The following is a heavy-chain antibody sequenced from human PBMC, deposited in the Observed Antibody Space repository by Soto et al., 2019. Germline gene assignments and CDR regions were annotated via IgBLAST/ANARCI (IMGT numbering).Heavy chain of an antibody. V-gene: IGHV4-34*01. D-gene: IGHD2-2*01. Sequence: SETLSLTCAVYGGSFSGYYWSWIRQPPGKGLEWIGEINHSGSTNYNPSLKSRVTISVDTSKNQFSLKLSSVTAADTAVYYCARETTSGIVVVPAAMHHYYYYYYMDVWGKGTTVTVSS. J-gene: IGHJ6*03. CDR1: GGSFSGYY. CDR3: ARETTSGIVVVPAAMHHYYYYYYMDV. CDR2: INHSGST.